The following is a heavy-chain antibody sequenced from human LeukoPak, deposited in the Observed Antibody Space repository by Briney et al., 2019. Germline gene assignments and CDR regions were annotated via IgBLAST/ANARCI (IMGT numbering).Heavy chain of an antibody. Sequence: GSPRLSCAASGFTLRNHWMSWVRQPPGKGLEWIGEINHSGSTNYNPSLKSRVTISVDMSKNQFSLKLSSVTAADTAVYYCARAPSCSGGSCSSFAGLDYWGQGTLVTVSS. J-gene: IGHJ4*02. CDR1: GFTLRNHW. CDR3: ARAPSCSGGSCSSFAGLDY. V-gene: IGHV4-34*01. CDR2: INHSGST. D-gene: IGHD2-15*01.